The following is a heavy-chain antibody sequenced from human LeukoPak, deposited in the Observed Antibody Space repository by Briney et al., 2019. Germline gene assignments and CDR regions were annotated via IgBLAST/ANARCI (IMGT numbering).Heavy chain of an antibody. J-gene: IGHJ4*02. Sequence: SETLSLTCAVYGGSFSGYYWSWIRQPLGKGLEWIGEINHSGSTNYNPSLKSRVTISVDTSKNQFSLKLSSVTAADTAVYYCARGDSSGWYDYWGQGTLVTVSS. CDR2: INHSGST. CDR3: ARGDSSGWYDY. V-gene: IGHV4-34*01. CDR1: GGSFSGYY. D-gene: IGHD6-19*01.